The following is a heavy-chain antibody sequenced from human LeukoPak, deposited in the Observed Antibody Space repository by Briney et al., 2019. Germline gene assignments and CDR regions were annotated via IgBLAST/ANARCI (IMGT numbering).Heavy chain of an antibody. D-gene: IGHD3-10*01. V-gene: IGHV1-8*03. CDR2: MNPNNGKT. CDR1: GYTFTNYD. J-gene: IGHJ2*01. CDR3: ARVGSRWPSKYFDL. Sequence: ASVKVSCKASGYTFTNYDINWVRQATGQGLEWMGWMNPNNGKTGYAQKFQGRVTITRDTSISTAYMELSSLRSEDTAVYYCARVGSRWPSKYFDLWGRGTLVTVSS.